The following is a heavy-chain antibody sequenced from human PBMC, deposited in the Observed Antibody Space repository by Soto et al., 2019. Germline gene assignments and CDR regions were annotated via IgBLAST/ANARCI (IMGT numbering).Heavy chain of an antibody. CDR1: GYTFTSYG. V-gene: IGHV1-18*01. J-gene: IGHJ4*02. CDR2: ISAYNGNT. CDR3: ANDILLIPDAKGLDY. D-gene: IGHD2-2*01. Sequence: ASVKVSCKASGYTFTSYGISWVRQAPGQGLEWMGWISAYNGNTKYSQKFQGRITITRDTSASTVYMELSSLRSEDTAVYYCANDILLIPDAKGLDYSGQGALVTVSS.